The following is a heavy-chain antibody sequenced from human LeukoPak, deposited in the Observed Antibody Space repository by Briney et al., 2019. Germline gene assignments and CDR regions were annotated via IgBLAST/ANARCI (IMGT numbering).Heavy chain of an antibody. D-gene: IGHD3-10*01. V-gene: IGHV3-15*01. CDR2: IKSKTEGGTA. Sequence: GGSLRLSCAASGFTFSNAWLSWVRQAPGKGLEWVGRIKSKTEGGTADYPAPVKGRFTVSRDDSKTTLFLQMNSLKTDDTAVYYCTTSRSGDRWYGAFGYWGQGTLVTVSS. CDR1: GFTFSNAW. J-gene: IGHJ4*02. CDR3: TTSRSGDRWYGAFGY.